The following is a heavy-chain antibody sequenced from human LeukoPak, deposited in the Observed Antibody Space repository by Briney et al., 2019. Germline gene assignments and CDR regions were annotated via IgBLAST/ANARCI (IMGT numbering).Heavy chain of an antibody. J-gene: IGHJ4*02. CDR3: ARDVRSGSYLGV. D-gene: IGHD1-26*01. CDR2: IYYRGTT. CDR1: GDSISSNGYY. V-gene: IGHV4-39*07. Sequence: SETLSLTCTVSGDSISSNGYYWGWIRQTSGKGLEWIGSIYYRGTTYFNPSLKSRVTISVDTSRDQFSLKVTSVTAADTAVYYCARDVRSGSYLGVWGKGTLVTVSS.